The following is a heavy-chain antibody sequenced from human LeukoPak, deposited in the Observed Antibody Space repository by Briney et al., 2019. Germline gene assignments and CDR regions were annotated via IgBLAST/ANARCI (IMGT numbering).Heavy chain of an antibody. CDR2: INHSGST. Sequence: PSETLSLTCAAYGGSFSGYHWSWIRQPPGKGLEWIGEINHSGSTNYNPSLKSRVTISVDTSKNQFSLKLSSVTAADTAVYYCARGLFGVRDYWGQGTLVTVSS. V-gene: IGHV4-34*01. D-gene: IGHD3-3*01. CDR1: GGSFSGYH. J-gene: IGHJ4*02. CDR3: ARGLFGVRDY.